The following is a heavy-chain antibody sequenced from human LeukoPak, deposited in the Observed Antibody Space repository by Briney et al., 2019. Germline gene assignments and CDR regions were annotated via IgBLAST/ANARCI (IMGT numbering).Heavy chain of an antibody. J-gene: IGHJ4*02. Sequence: PGGSLRLSCAASGFSFSTHWMNWVRQAPGGGLEWLANIKPDGSDRYYVDSVRGRFTISRDNAKNLVYLQIDSLRTEDTGVYYCSGRSGFSSIYWGQGTLVKVSP. D-gene: IGHD6-19*01. V-gene: IGHV3-7*01. CDR1: GFSFSTHW. CDR3: SGRSGFSSIY. CDR2: IKPDGSDR.